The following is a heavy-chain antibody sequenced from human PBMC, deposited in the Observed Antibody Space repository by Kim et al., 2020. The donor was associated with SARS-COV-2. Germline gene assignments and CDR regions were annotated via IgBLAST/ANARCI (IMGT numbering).Heavy chain of an antibody. Sequence: ETLSLTCTVCGGSISSSSYYWGWIRQPPGKGLEWIGSIYYSGSTYYNPSLKSRVTISVDTSKNQFSLKLSSVTAADTAVYYCARVGTYSSSIWFDYWGQ. V-gene: IGHV4-39*01. D-gene: IGHD6-6*01. CDR3: ARVGTYSSSIWFDY. CDR1: GGSISSSSYY. J-gene: IGHJ4*02. CDR2: IYYSGST.